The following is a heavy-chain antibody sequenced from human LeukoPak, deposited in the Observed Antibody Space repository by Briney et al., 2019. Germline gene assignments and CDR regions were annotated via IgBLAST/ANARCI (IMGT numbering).Heavy chain of an antibody. V-gene: IGHV3-23*01. CDR2: ISGSGGST. CDR3: AKDRSGSYSHFDY. D-gene: IGHD1-26*01. J-gene: IGHJ4*02. Sequence: PGGSLRLSCAASGFTFSSYAMSWVRQAPGKGLEWVSGISGSGGSTYYADSAKGRFTISRDNSKNTLYLQMNSLRAEDTAVYYCAKDRSGSYSHFDYWGQGTLVTVSS. CDR1: GFTFSSYA.